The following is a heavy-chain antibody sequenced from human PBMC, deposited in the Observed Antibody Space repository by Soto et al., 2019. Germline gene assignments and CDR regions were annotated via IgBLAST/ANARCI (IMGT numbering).Heavy chain of an antibody. CDR3: AKEIGALRQQLVLAIDY. V-gene: IGHV3-23*01. CDR2: ISGSGGST. Sequence: GGSLRLSCAASGFTFSSYAMSWVRQAPGKGLEWVSAISGSGGSTYYADSVKGRFTISRDNSKNTLYLQMNSLRAEDTAVYYCAKEIGALRQQLVLAIDYWGQGTLVTVSS. CDR1: GFTFSSYA. J-gene: IGHJ4*02. D-gene: IGHD6-13*01.